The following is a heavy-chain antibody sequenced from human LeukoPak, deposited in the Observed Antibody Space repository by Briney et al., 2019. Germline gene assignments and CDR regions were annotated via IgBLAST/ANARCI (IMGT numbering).Heavy chain of an antibody. Sequence: GASVKVSCKVSVYTFTELAMHCVGQAPGKGLEWMGSFDPEDGERIYAQRLQGRLIMTEDTSTDTAYLELSSLRSDDTAVYYCAPSNVYKEYFDNWGQGTLVTVSS. D-gene: IGHD5-24*01. J-gene: IGHJ4*02. CDR1: VYTFTELA. V-gene: IGHV1-24*01. CDR2: FDPEDGER. CDR3: APSNVYKEYFDN.